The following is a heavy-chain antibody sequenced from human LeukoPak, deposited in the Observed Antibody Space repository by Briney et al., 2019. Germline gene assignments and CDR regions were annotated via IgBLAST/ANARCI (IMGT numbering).Heavy chain of an antibody. J-gene: IGHJ3*02. D-gene: IGHD2-15*01. Sequence: PSETLSLTCAVYGGSFSGYYWSWIRQPPGKGLEWIGEINHSGSTNYNPSLKSRVTISVDTSKNQFSLKVRSVTAADMALYYCAVGGASGEPRAFDIWGQGTMVTVSS. CDR3: AVGGASGEPRAFDI. CDR1: GGSFSGYY. CDR2: INHSGST. V-gene: IGHV4-34*01.